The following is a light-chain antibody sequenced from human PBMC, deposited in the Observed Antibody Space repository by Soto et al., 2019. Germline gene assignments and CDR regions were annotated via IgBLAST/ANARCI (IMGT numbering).Light chain of an antibody. Sequence: VMTQSPANLSVSPGEGVTLSCRASQNVATNSAWYQLKPGQAPRLLVYGSSTRATGIPATFSGSGSGTQFSLTISSLQSEDSAVYYCQQYYQWGLSFGGGTKVEI. CDR2: GSS. CDR3: QQYYQWGLS. J-gene: IGKJ4*01. CDR1: QNVATN. V-gene: IGKV3D-15*01.